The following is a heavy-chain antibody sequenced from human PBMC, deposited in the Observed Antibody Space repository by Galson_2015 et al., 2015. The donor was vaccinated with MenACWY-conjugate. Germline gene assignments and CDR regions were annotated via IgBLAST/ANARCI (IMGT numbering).Heavy chain of an antibody. CDR3: AKTRGAYFYFDS. Sequence: SLILSCAASGFIFNTYWMHWVRQAPGKGLVWVSRINPGGSSTNYADSVKDRFTISRDNAKNTLYLQMNSLRPEDTAVFYCAKTRGAYFYFDSWGKGTLVTVSS. D-gene: IGHD1-26*01. J-gene: IGHJ4*02. V-gene: IGHV3-74*01. CDR2: INPGGSST. CDR1: GFIFNTYW.